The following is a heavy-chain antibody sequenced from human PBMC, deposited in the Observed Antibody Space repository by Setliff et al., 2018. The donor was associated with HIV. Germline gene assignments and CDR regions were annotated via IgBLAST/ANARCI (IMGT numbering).Heavy chain of an antibody. V-gene: IGHV1-69*05. J-gene: IGHJ4*02. Sequence: SVKVSCKASGGAFSSYALSWVRQAPGQGLEWMGGIIPIFGTANYAQKFQGRVIMTRDTSFSTAYMELSSLKSDDTAVYYCARVLFKVNSGTYYALGYWGQGTLVTVSS. CDR3: ARVLFKVNSGTYYALGY. CDR1: GGAFSSYA. D-gene: IGHD1-26*01. CDR2: IIPIFGTA.